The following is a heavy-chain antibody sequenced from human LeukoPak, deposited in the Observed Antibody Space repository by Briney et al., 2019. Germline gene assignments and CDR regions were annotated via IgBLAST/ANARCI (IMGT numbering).Heavy chain of an antibody. CDR1: GYTFINYG. CDR2: ISVYNGNT. Sequence: ASVKVSCKTSGYTFINYGISWVRQAPGQGLEWMGWISVYNGNTDYAQNLQGRVTMTTDTSTGAAYMELRSLRTDDTAVYYCARSFLGDLYQGGMDVWGQGTTVTVSS. CDR3: ARSFLGDLYQGGMDV. V-gene: IGHV1-18*01. J-gene: IGHJ6*02. D-gene: IGHD2-2*02.